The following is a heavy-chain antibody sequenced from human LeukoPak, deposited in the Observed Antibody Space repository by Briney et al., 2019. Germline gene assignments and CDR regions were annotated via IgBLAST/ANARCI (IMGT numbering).Heavy chain of an antibody. J-gene: IGHJ5*02. CDR3: ARRYCSGGSCYFENWFDP. D-gene: IGHD2-15*01. CDR1: GYSFTSYW. V-gene: IGHV5-51*01. Sequence: GESLQISCKGSGYSFTSYWIGWVRQMPGKGLEWMGIIYPADSDTRYSPSFQGQVTFSADKSISTAYLQWSSLKASDTAMYYCARRYCSGGSCYFENWFDPWGQGTLVTVSS. CDR2: IYPADSDT.